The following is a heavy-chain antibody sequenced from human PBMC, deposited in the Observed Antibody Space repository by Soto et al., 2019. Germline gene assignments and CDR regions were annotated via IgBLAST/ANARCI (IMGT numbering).Heavy chain of an antibody. CDR1: GGSFSGYY. CDR3: ARGIAASQGEYYFGMDV. D-gene: IGHD6-6*01. CDR2: INHSGST. V-gene: IGHV4-34*01. J-gene: IGHJ6*02. Sequence: SETLSLTCAVYGGSFSGYYWSWIRQPPGKGLEWIGEINHSGSTNYNPSLKSRVTISVDTSKNQFSLKLSSVTAADTAVYYCARGIAASQGEYYFGMDVWGQWTTVTVSS.